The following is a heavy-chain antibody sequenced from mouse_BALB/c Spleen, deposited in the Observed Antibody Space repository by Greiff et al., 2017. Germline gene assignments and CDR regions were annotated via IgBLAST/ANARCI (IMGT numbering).Heavy chain of an antibody. CDR2: ILPGSGST. Sequence: QVQLQQSGAELMKPGASVKISCKATGYTFSSYWIEWVKQRPGHGLEWIGEILPGSGSTNYNEKFKGKATFTADTSSNTAYMQLSSLTSEDSAVYYCARYYFTTVVAPFDYWGQGTTLTVSS. CDR3: ARYYFTTVVAPFDY. D-gene: IGHD1-1*01. CDR1: GYTFSSYW. V-gene: IGHV1-9*01. J-gene: IGHJ2*01.